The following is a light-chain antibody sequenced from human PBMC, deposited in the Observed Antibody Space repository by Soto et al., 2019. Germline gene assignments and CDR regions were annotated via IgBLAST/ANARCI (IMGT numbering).Light chain of an antibody. Sequence: QSVLTQPASVSGSPGQSITISCTGTSSDVGGYNYVSWYQHHPGKAPKLMIYEVNNRPSGVSTRFSGSRSGNTASLTISRLQPEDEADYYCSSYTSSSTLVFGTGTKLTVL. V-gene: IGLV2-14*01. CDR1: SSDVGGYNY. J-gene: IGLJ1*01. CDR3: SSYTSSSTLV. CDR2: EVN.